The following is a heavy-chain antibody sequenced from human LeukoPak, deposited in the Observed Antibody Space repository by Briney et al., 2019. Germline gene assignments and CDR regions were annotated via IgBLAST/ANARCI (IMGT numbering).Heavy chain of an antibody. V-gene: IGHV3-21*01. D-gene: IGHD6-19*01. J-gene: IGHJ4*02. CDR1: GFTFSTYR. CDR3: ARDYSIAVAGFHFDY. CDR2: ISSSSSYI. Sequence: GGSLRLSCAASGFTFSTYRMNWVRQAPGKGLEWVSSISSSSSYIYYADSVKGRFTISRDNAKNSLYLQMNSLRAEDTAVYYCARDYSIAVAGFHFDYWGQGTLVTVSS.